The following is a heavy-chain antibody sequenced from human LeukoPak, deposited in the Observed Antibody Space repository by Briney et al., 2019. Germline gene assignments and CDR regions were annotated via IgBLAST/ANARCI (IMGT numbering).Heavy chain of an antibody. D-gene: IGHD6-13*01. J-gene: IGHJ5*02. CDR1: GFTFDDYA. Sequence: GGSLRLSCAASGFTFDDYAMNWIRQAPGKGLEWVSFISGDGSSTYYADSVKGRFTISRDNSKNSLYLQMHSLRTEDTALYYCAKQKRAAAGTLWFDPWGEGTLVTVSS. CDR3: AKQKRAAAGTLWFDP. V-gene: IGHV3-43*02. CDR2: ISGDGSST.